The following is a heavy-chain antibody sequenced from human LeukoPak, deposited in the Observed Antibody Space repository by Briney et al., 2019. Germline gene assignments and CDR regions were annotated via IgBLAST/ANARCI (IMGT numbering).Heavy chain of an antibody. J-gene: IGHJ4*02. V-gene: IGHV3-30*02. D-gene: IGHD1-1*01. CDR1: GFTFSNFG. CDR2: IRFDGTSK. CDR3: ARERKYDSNFDY. Sequence: GGSLRLSCAASGFTFSNFGMHWVRQAPGKGLEWVAFIRFDGTSKFYADSVKARFTISRDNSQNTVSLQMNSLRAEDTAVYYCARERKYDSNFDYWGQGTLVTVSS.